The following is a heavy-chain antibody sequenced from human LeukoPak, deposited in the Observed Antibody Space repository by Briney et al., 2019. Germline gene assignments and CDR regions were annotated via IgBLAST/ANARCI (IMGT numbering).Heavy chain of an antibody. V-gene: IGHV3-48*03. CDR1: GFTFSSHE. CDR3: ARINGDYSRFDY. D-gene: IGHD4-17*01. J-gene: IGHJ4*02. CDR2: ISGSGSTI. Sequence: PGGSLRLSCAASGFTFSSHEMNWVRQAPGKGLDWVSYISGSGSTIYYADSVKGRFTISRDNVKNSLYLQMNSLRAEDTAVYYCARINGDYSRFDYWGQGTLVTVSS.